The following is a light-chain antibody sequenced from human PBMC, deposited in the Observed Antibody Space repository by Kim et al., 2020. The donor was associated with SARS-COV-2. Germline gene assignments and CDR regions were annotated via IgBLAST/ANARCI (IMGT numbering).Light chain of an antibody. CDR2: GKN. CDR3: HSRDSRDKSRV. CDR1: SLRSYY. Sequence: SSELTQDPAVSVALGQTVRITCQGDSLRSYYASWYQLKPGQAPALVFYGKNNRPSGIPDRFSGSSSGQEASLTITGAQAEDEADYYCHSRDSRDKSRVFGGGTQLTVL. J-gene: IGLJ3*02. V-gene: IGLV3-19*01.